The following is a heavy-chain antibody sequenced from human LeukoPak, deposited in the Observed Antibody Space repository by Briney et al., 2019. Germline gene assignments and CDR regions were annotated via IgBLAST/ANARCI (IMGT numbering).Heavy chain of an antibody. J-gene: IGHJ6*02. CDR1: GFTFSSYG. CDR3: AKDGSSGWSYYYYGMDV. Sequence: GGSLRLSCAASGFTFSSYGMHWVRQAPGKGLEWVAVISYDGSNKYYADSVKGRLTISRDNSKNTLYLQMNSLRAEDTAVYYCAKDGSSGWSYYYYGMDVWGQGTTVTVSS. CDR2: ISYDGSNK. D-gene: IGHD6-19*01. V-gene: IGHV3-30*18.